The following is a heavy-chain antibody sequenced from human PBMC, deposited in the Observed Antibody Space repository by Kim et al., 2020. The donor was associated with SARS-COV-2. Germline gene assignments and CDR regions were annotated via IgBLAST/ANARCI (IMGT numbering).Heavy chain of an antibody. J-gene: IGHJ6*02. Sequence: NPSLKGRVTISVDTSKNQFSLKLSSVTAADTAVYYCARDRSSYTYYGMDVWGQGTTVTVSS. V-gene: IGHV4-30-2*05. CDR3: ARDRSSYTYYGMDV. D-gene: IGHD6-6*01.